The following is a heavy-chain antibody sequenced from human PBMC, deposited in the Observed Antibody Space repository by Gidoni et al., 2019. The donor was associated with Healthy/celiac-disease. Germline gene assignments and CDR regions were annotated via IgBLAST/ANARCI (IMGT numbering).Heavy chain of an antibody. V-gene: IGHV4-34*01. J-gene: IGHJ4*02. D-gene: IGHD4-4*01. Sequence: QVQLQQWGAGLLKPSETLSLTCPVYGGSFSGYYRSWIRQPPGKGLEWIGEINHSGSTNYNPALKSRVTISVDTSKNKFSLKLSSVTAADTAVYYCASPAPDYSLDYWGQGTLVTVSS. CDR3: ASPAPDYSLDY. CDR2: INHSGST. CDR1: GGSFSGYY.